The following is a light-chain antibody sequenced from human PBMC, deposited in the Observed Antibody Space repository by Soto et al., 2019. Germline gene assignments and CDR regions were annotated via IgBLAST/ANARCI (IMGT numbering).Light chain of an antibody. Sequence: DTVMTQSPLSLPVTPGEPASISCRSSQSLLHSNGYNYLDWYLQKPGQSPQLLIYLGSSRASGVPDRFSGSVSGTDFTLKISRVEAEDVGFYYCMQSLHTPRTFGQGTNVE. CDR3: MQSLHTPRT. CDR2: LGS. CDR1: QSLLHSNGYNY. J-gene: IGKJ1*01. V-gene: IGKV2-28*01.